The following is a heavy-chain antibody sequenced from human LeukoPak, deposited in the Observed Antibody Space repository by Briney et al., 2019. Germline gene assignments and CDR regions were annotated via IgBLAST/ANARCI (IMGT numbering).Heavy chain of an antibody. CDR1: GFTFSSYW. D-gene: IGHD3-22*01. CDR2: IKQDGSEK. J-gene: IGHJ4*02. CDR3: ARDGTYYYDSSGYGFDY. V-gene: IGHV3-7*01. Sequence: PGGSLRLSCAASGFTFSSYWMSWVRQAPGKGLGWVANIKQDGSEKYYVDSVKGRFTISRDNAMNSLYLQMNSLRAEDTAVYYCARDGTYYYDSSGYGFDYWGQGTLVTVSS.